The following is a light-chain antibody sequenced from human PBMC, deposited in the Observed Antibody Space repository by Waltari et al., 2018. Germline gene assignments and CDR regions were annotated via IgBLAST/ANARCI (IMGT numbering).Light chain of an antibody. Sequence: DIVMTQSPLSLPVTLGEPASISCRSSQSLLHSNAYNYLDWYVQKPGQSPQLLIYLGSNRASGVPDKFSGSGSGTDFTLKISRVEAEDVGVYYCMQALQTPFTFGPGTKVDIK. CDR1: QSLLHSNAYNY. CDR2: LGS. CDR3: MQALQTPFT. J-gene: IGKJ3*01. V-gene: IGKV2-28*01.